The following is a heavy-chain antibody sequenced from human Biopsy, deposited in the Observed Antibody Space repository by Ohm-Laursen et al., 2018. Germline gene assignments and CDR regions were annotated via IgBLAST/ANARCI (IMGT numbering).Heavy chain of an antibody. CDR1: GKTFSDYY. J-gene: IGHJ4*02. Sequence: SDTLSLTWEVYGKTFSDYYWSWIRQPPGKGLEWIGQINQSGRTNYNPSLKSRVNISADKSNNQFSLKLTSVTSADTAVYFCGNEVHGRDYWGLGALVTASS. V-gene: IGHV4-34*08. CDR2: INQSGRT. CDR3: GNEVHGRDY. D-gene: IGHD2-15*01.